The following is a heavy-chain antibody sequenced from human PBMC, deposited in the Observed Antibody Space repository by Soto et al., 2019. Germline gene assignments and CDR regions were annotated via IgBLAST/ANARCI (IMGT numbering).Heavy chain of an antibody. CDR3: ARDATYGDYDY. CDR1: GFTFSTFA. J-gene: IGHJ4*02. Sequence: VQLLESGGGLVQPGGSLRLSCAASGFTFSTFAMSWVRQAPGKGLEWVSAINARGDDTDYADSVKGRFTISRDNSKNSLYLQMNSLRAEDTAVYYCARDATYGDYDYWGQGTLVTVSS. D-gene: IGHD2-15*01. CDR2: INARGDDT. V-gene: IGHV3-23*01.